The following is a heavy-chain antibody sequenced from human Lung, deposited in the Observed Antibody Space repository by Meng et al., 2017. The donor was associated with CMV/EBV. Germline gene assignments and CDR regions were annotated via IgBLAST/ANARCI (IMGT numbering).Heavy chain of an antibody. D-gene: IGHD6-13*01. CDR1: GYS. J-gene: IGHJ4*02. CDR2: IYYSGGT. V-gene: IGHV4-31*02. CDR3: ARSVGCSSTYCYTYTSSWYPDY. Sequence: GYSWTWIRPRPGKGLEWIGYIYYSGGTNYNPSLQSRVTISVDTSKNQFSLKLSSVTAADTAMYYCARSVGCSSTYCYTYTSSWYPDYWGQGTLVTVSS.